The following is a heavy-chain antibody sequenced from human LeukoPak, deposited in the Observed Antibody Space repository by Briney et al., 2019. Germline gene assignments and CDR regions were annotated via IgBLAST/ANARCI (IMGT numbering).Heavy chain of an antibody. CDR2: ISSNGGST. V-gene: IGHV3-64*01. D-gene: IGHD1-7*01. CDR3: ASSPPTGTTWYFDL. Sequence: GGSLRLSCATSGFTFSSYAMHWVRQAPGQGLEYVSAISSNGGSTYYANSVKGRFTISRDNSKNTLYLQMDNLRIEDMAVYYCASSPPTGTTWYFDLWGRGTLVTVSS. CDR1: GFTFSSYA. J-gene: IGHJ2*01.